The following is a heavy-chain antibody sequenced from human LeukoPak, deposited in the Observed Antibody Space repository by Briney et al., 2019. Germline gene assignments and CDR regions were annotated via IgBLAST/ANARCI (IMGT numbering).Heavy chain of an antibody. V-gene: IGHV3-23*01. J-gene: IGHJ6*02. CDR3: AKDGYYDSSGYPDPYYYYYGMDV. CDR1: GFTLSSYA. CDR2: ISGIAGST. D-gene: IGHD3-22*01. Sequence: GGSLRLSCEASGFTLSSYAMSLVRRPPWQGLERVSAISGIAGSTYYADSVKGRFTISRDNSKNTLYLQMNSLRAEDTAVYYCAKDGYYDSSGYPDPYYYYYGMDVWGQGTTVTVSS.